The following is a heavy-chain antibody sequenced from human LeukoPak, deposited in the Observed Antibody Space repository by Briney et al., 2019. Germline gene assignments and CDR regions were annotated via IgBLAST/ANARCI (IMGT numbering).Heavy chain of an antibody. CDR3: ARGSTYYDFWSGNYYYYMDV. CDR2: IIPIFGTA. V-gene: IGHV1-69*01. D-gene: IGHD3-3*01. Sequence: GASVKVSCKASGGTFSSYAISWVRQAPGQGLEWMGGIIPIFGTANYAQKFLGRVTITADESTSTAYMELSSLRSEDTAVYYCARGSTYYDFWSGNYYYYMDVWGKGTTVTVSS. J-gene: IGHJ6*03. CDR1: GGTFSSYA.